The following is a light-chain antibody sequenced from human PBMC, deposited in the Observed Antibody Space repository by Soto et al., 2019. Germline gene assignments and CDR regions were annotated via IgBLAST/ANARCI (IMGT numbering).Light chain of an antibody. CDR2: GAS. V-gene: IGKV3-15*01. Sequence: EIVMTQSPATLSVSPGERATLSCRASQSVSSNLAWYQQKPGQAPRLLIYGASTRATGIPARLSGSGSGTEFTLTISSLQSEDFAVYYCQQYYNWPQTFGQGTKVEIK. J-gene: IGKJ1*01. CDR1: QSVSSN. CDR3: QQYYNWPQT.